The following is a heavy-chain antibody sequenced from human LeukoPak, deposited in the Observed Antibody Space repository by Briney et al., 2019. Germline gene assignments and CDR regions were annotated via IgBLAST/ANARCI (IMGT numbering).Heavy chain of an antibody. CDR3: ARRNYYDSLYYFDY. CDR1: GESISGFY. Sequence: SETLSLTCTVSGESISGFYWTWIRQPPGKGLEWIGYIYYSGSTNYNPSLKSRVTISVDTSKNQFSLKLSSVTAADTAVYYCARRNYYDSLYYFDYWGQGTLVTVSS. J-gene: IGHJ4*02. V-gene: IGHV4-59*01. D-gene: IGHD3-22*01. CDR2: IYYSGST.